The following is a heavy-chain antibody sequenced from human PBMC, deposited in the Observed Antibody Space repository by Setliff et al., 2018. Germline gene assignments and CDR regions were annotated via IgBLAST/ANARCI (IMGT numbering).Heavy chain of an antibody. Sequence: SETLSLTCAIYGQSFSDYYWSWVRQPPGKGLEWIGEIYHSGSTNYNPPLKSRVTISVDTSKNQFSPKLSSVTAADTAVYYCARDRQYCSSPTCYSSYFYYYGMDVWGQGTTVTVSS. D-gene: IGHD2-2*02. CDR2: IYHSGST. CDR1: GQSFSDYY. CDR3: ARDRQYCSSPTCYSSYFYYYGMDV. J-gene: IGHJ6*02. V-gene: IGHV4-34*01.